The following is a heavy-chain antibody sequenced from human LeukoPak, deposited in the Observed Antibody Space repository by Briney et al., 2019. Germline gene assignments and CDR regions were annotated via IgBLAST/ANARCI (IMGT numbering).Heavy chain of an antibody. J-gene: IGHJ4*02. Sequence: SETLSLTCTVSGGSISSYYWSWIRQPPGKGLEWIGYIYYSGSTNYNPSLKSRVTISVDTSKNQFSLKLSSVTAADTAVYYCARARGYSGYEPFDYWGQGTLVTVSS. CDR1: GGSISSYY. D-gene: IGHD5-12*01. V-gene: IGHV4-59*01. CDR2: IYYSGST. CDR3: ARARGYSGYEPFDY.